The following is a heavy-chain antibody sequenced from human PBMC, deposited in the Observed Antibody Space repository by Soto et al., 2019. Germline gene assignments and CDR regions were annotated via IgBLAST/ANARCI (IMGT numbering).Heavy chain of an antibody. D-gene: IGHD1-1*01. J-gene: IGHJ6*02. Sequence: GGSLRLSCAASGFTFSSYEMNWVRQAPGKGLEWVSYISSSGSTIYYADPVKGRFTISRDNAKNSLYLQMNSLRPEDTAVYYRAREVAGYSWENYYYYGMDVWGQGPTVTVSS. CDR3: AREVAGYSWENYYYYGMDV. V-gene: IGHV3-48*03. CDR2: ISSSGSTI. CDR1: GFTFSSYE.